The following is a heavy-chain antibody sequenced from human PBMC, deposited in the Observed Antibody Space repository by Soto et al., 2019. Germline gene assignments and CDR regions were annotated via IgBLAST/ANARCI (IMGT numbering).Heavy chain of an antibody. V-gene: IGHV4-31*03. CDR1: GGSISSGGYY. J-gene: IGHJ5*02. D-gene: IGHD1-1*01. CDR2: IYYSGSA. Sequence: QVQLQESGPGLVKPSQTLSLTCTVSGGSISSGGYYWSWIRQHPGKGLEWIGYIYYSGSAYYNPSLKSRVTISVDTSKNQFSLKLSFVTAEDTAVYYCAKGLERLVTHLDWFDPWGQGTLVTVSS. CDR3: AKGLERLVTHLDWFDP.